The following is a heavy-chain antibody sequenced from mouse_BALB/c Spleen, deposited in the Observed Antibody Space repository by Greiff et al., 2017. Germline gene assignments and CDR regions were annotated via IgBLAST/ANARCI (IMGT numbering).Heavy chain of an antibody. Sequence: EVKLQESGPGLVKPSQSLSLTCSVTGYSITSGYYWNWIRQFPGNKLEWMGYISYDGSNNYNPSLKNRISITRDTSKNQFFLKLNSVTTEDTATYYCARFKGYWGQGTSVTVSS. V-gene: IGHV3-6*02. CDR1: GYSITSGYY. CDR2: ISYDGSN. J-gene: IGHJ4*01. CDR3: ARFKGY.